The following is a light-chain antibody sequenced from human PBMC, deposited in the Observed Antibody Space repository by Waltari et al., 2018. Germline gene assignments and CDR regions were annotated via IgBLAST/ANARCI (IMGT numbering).Light chain of an antibody. CDR1: QSVGKY. CDR2: ETY. V-gene: IGKV3-20*01. J-gene: IGKJ1*01. CDR3: QKYESLPAT. Sequence: EIVLTQSPGTLSLSPGERATLSCRARQSVGKYLAWYQQKPGQAPRLLIYETYRRATGTPDRFSGSGSGTDFSLTISRLEPEDFAVYYCQKYESLPATFGQGTTVEIK.